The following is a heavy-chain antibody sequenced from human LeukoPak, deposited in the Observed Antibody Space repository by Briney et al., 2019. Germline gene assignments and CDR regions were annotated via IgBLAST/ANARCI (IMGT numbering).Heavy chain of an antibody. J-gene: IGHJ5*02. CDR2: INHSGST. CDR3: ARDEGPAAMLFGFDP. V-gene: IGHV4-34*01. Sequence: PSETLSLTCAVYGGSFSGYYWSWIRQPPGKGLEWIGEINHSGSTNYNPSLKSRVTISVDTSKNQFSLKLSSVTAADTAVYYCARDEGPAAMLFGFDPWGQGTLVTVSS. D-gene: IGHD2-2*01. CDR1: GGSFSGYY.